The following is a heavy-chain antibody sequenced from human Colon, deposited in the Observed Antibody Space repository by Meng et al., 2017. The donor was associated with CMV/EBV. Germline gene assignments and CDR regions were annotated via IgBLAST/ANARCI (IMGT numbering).Heavy chain of an antibody. Sequence: GESLKISCAASGFTFSSYGMHWVRQTPGKGLEWVAFIRYDGSTIYYGDSVKGRLTISRDNSKNTLFLEMNSLRVEDTAVYYCAQSLDPVTPRDFYYGMDIWGQGTTVTVSS. CDR1: GFTFSSYG. V-gene: IGHV3-30*02. J-gene: IGHJ6*02. CDR2: IRYDGSTI. CDR3: AQSLDPVTPRDFYYGMDI. D-gene: IGHD3-16*01.